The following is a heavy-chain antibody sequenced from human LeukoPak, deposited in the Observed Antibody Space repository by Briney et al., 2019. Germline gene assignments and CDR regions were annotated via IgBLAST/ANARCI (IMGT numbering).Heavy chain of an antibody. CDR2: ISSSGSTI. V-gene: IGHV3-11*01. Sequence: GGSLRLSCAASGFTFSDYYMSWIRQAPGKGLEWVPYISSSGSTIYYADSVKGRFTISRDNAKNSLYLQMNSLRAEDTAAYYCARVGFSREDYVDYWGQGTLVTVSS. J-gene: IGHJ4*02. D-gene: IGHD3-3*01. CDR1: GFTFSDYY. CDR3: ARVGFSREDYVDY.